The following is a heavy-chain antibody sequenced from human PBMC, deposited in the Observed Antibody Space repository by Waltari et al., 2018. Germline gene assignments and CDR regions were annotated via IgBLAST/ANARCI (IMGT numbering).Heavy chain of an antibody. Sequence: QLQLQESGPGLVKPSETLSLTCTVPGGSISSSSYYLGWIRQPPGKGLEWIGSIYYSGSTYYNPSLKSRVTISVDTSKNQFSLKLSSVTAADTAVYYCARPTIAVAGTRWFDPWGQGTLVTVSS. D-gene: IGHD6-19*01. V-gene: IGHV4-39*01. J-gene: IGHJ5*02. CDR3: ARPTIAVAGTRWFDP. CDR1: GGSISSSSYY. CDR2: IYYSGST.